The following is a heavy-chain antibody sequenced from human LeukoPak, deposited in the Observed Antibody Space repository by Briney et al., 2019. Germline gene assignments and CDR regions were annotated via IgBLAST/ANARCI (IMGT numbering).Heavy chain of an antibody. CDR3: ARVYYGSGSYYKKGNFFDY. Sequence: SETLSLTCAVYGGSFSGYYWSWIRQPPGKGLEWIGEINHSGSTNYNPSLKSRVTISVDRSKNQFSLKLSSVTAADTAVYYCARVYYGSGSYYKKGNFFDYWGQGTLVTVSS. D-gene: IGHD3-10*01. CDR2: INHSGST. CDR1: GGSFSGYY. V-gene: IGHV4-34*01. J-gene: IGHJ4*02.